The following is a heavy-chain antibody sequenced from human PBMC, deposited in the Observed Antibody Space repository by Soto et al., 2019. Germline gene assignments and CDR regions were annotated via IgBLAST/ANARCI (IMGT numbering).Heavy chain of an antibody. CDR1: GASISSGTHS. Sequence: QVRLQESGSGLVKPSQTLSLTCSVSGASISSGTHSWNWIRQPPGKGLEWIGYFYHSGTAYYSPSLMGRVTISVDRSKNQFSLRLSSLTAADTAVYYCASGGEYSSHDYWGQGTLVTVSS. D-gene: IGHD6-13*01. CDR3: ASGGEYSSHDY. CDR2: FYHSGTA. J-gene: IGHJ4*02. V-gene: IGHV4-30-2*01.